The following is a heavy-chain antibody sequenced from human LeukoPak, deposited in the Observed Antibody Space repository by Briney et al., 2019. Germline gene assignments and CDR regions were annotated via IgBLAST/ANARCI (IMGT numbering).Heavy chain of an antibody. Sequence: GGSLRLSCAASGFTFSSYAMPWVRQAPGKGLEWVAVISYDGSNKYYADSVKGRFTISRDNSKNTLYLQMNSLRAEDTAVYYCASGEKPSTYYYGSGSYGEGYWGQGTLVTVSS. D-gene: IGHD3-10*01. CDR2: ISYDGSNK. CDR1: GFTFSSYA. CDR3: ASGEKPSTYYYGSGSYGEGY. V-gene: IGHV3-30-3*01. J-gene: IGHJ4*02.